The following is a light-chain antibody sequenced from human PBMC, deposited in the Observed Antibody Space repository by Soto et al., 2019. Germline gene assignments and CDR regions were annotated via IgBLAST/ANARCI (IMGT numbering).Light chain of an antibody. J-gene: IGLJ2*01. CDR1: SSDVGGNNY. CDR2: EVT. V-gene: IGLV2-8*01. CDR3: SSYAGSNNVI. Sequence: QSVLTQPPSASGSPGQSVAISCTGTSSDVGGNNYVSWYQQHPGKAPKRMVYEVTKRPSGVPDRFSGSKSGNTASLTVSGLQAEDEADYYCSSYAGSNNVIFGGGTKVTVL.